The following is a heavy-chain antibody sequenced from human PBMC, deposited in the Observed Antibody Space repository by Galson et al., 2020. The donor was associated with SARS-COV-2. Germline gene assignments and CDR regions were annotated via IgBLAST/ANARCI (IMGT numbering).Heavy chain of an antibody. CDR1: GGSFSDYH. CDR2: INHSGST. D-gene: IGHD3-22*01. J-gene: IGHJ6*03. V-gene: IGHV4-34*01. CDR3: ARGRQEFTMMRVGITGYYYDLDV. Sequence: SETLSLTCAVFGGSFSDYHWTWIRQPPGKGLEWVGEINHSGSTNYNPYLKSRPTITLDTSKNQFSLKLSNVTAADTAVYYCARGRQEFTMMRVGITGYYYDLDVWGIGTTVSVSS.